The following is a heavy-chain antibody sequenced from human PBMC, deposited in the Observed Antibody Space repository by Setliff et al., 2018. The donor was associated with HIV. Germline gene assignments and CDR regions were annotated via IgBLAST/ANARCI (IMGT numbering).Heavy chain of an antibody. CDR2: INAGDDNT. CDR3: ARGSCSGCYLSDY. CDR1: GYTFSTNA. V-gene: IGHV1-3*01. Sequence: ASVKVSCKAFGYTFSTNAILWVRQAPGQRLEWMGYINAGDDNTRYSEKFQGRVTITRDTSANTAYMELSGLRSEDTAVYYCARGSCSGCYLSDYWGLGTLVTVSS. D-gene: IGHD6-19*01. J-gene: IGHJ4*02.